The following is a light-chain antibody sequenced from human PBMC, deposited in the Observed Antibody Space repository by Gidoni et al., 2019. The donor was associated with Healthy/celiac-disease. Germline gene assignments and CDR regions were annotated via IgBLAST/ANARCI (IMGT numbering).Light chain of an antibody. CDR1: QSVSSSY. CDR2: GAS. CDR3: QQYGSSPLT. V-gene: IGKV3-20*01. Sequence: EIVFTQSPGTLSLSPAERATLSCRASQSVSSSYLAWYQQKPGQAPRLLIYGASSRATGIPDRFSGSGSGTDFTLTISRLEPEDFAVYYCQQYGSSPLTFXGXTKVEIK. J-gene: IGKJ4*01.